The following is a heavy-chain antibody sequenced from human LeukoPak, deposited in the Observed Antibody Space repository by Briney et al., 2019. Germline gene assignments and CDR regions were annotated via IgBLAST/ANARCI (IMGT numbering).Heavy chain of an antibody. J-gene: IGHJ6*03. D-gene: IGHD3-22*01. CDR3: AREVPDSSGYGYYYYYYMDV. Sequence: SETLSLTCTVSGGSISSYYWSWIRQPPGKGLEWIGYIYYSGSTNYNPSLKSRVTISVDTSKNQFSLKLSSVTAADTAVYYCAREVPDSSGYGYYYYYYMDVWGKGTTVTISS. CDR1: GGSISSYY. CDR2: IYYSGST. V-gene: IGHV4-59*01.